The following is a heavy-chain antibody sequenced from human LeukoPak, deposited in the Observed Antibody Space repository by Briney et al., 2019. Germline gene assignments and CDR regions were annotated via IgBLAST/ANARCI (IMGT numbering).Heavy chain of an antibody. V-gene: IGHV3-72*01. CDR3: GRSRAGAIDY. J-gene: IGHJ4*02. Sequence: GGSPRLSCAASGFTLSDHYMDWVRQAPGKVLEWVGRTRNKANSYSTEYAASVKGRFTISRDESKNSLYLQMNSLKTEDTAVYYCGRSRAGAIDYWGQGTLVTVSS. CDR1: GFTLSDHY. D-gene: IGHD1-26*01. CDR2: TRNKANSYST.